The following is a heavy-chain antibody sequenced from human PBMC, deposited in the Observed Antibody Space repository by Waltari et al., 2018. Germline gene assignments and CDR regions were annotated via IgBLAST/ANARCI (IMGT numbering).Heavy chain of an antibody. CDR1: GFTFSSHG. CDR3: ARGRYSSGWSNDY. J-gene: IGHJ4*02. CDR2: ISTSSSTI. V-gene: IGHV3-48*01. Sequence: EVQLVESGGGLVQPGGSLRLSCAASGFTFSSHGMNWVRQAPGKGLEWVSYISTSSSTIYSADSVRGRFTISRDNAKNSLYLQMNSLGAEDTAVYYCARGRYSSGWSNDYWGQGTLVTVSS. D-gene: IGHD6-19*01.